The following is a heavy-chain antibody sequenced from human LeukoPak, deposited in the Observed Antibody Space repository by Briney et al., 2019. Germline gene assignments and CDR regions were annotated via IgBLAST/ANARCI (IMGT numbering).Heavy chain of an antibody. CDR2: IRYDGSNK. CDR3: AKDRVRFLEWLLFDY. V-gene: IGHV3-30*02. J-gene: IGHJ4*02. CDR1: GFTFSSYG. Sequence: GGSLRLSCAASGFTFSSYGMHWVRQAPGRGLEWVSFIRYDGSNKYYADSVKGRFTISRDNSKNTLYLQMNSLRAEDTAVYYCAKDRVRFLEWLLFDYWGQGTLVTVSS. D-gene: IGHD3-3*01.